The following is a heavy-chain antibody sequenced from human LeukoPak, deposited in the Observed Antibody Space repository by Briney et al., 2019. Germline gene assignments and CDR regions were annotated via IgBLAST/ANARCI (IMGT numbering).Heavy chain of an antibody. Sequence: PPETLSLTCAVYGGSFSGYYWSWIRHPPGKGVEWIGEINHSGSTNYRPPLKSRVTISVDTSKSQFSLQLSSVPAADTAVYYCARGGSRSYWVYWGQGTLVTVSS. CDR3: ARGGSRSYWVY. CDR1: GGSFSGYY. D-gene: IGHD3-10*01. CDR2: INHSGST. J-gene: IGHJ4*02. V-gene: IGHV4-34*01.